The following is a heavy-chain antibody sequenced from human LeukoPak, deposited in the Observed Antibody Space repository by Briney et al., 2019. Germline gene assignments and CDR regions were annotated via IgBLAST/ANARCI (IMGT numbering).Heavy chain of an antibody. CDR3: ATRCTNGVCYKAYYMDV. Sequence: ASVKVSCKASGYTLTSYYLHWVRQAPGQGLEWLGWINLNGGGTLSAQQFQGRVTMTRDASISTAHMELSGLRSDDTAVYYCATRCTNGVCYKAYYMDVWGKGTTVTVSS. J-gene: IGHJ6*03. D-gene: IGHD2-8*01. CDR1: GYTLTSYY. CDR2: INLNGGGT. V-gene: IGHV1-2*02.